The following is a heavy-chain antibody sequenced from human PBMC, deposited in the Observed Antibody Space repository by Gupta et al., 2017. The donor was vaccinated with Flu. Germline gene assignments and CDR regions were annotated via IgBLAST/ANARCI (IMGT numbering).Heavy chain of an antibody. D-gene: IGHD2-21*02. V-gene: IGHV4-4*07. CDR1: GGSISRYY. Sequence: QVQLQESGPGLVQPSETLSLTCTVSGGSISRYYWSLIRQPAGKGLEWIGRIYTSGSTNYNPSLKSRVTMSVDTSKNQFSLKLSSVTAADTAVYYCARGGGTDGVTGEDGMDVWGQGTTVTVSS. J-gene: IGHJ6*02. CDR3: ARGGGTDGVTGEDGMDV. CDR2: IYTSGST.